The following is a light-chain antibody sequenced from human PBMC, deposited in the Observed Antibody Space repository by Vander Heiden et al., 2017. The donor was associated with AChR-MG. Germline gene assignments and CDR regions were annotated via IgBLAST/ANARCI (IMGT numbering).Light chain of an antibody. V-gene: IGLV2-23*02. Sequence: QSALTQPASVSGSPGQSITISCTGTIIDVGSYNLVSWYQQHPGKAPKLMIYEVSKRPSGFSNRFSGSKSGNTASLTISGLQAEDEADYYCCSYAGSSTWVFGGGTKLTVL. CDR2: EVS. CDR3: CSYAGSSTWV. CDR1: IIDVGSYNL. J-gene: IGLJ3*02.